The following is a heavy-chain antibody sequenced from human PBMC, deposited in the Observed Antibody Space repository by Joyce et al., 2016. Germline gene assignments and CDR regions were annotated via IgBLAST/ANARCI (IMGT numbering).Heavy chain of an antibody. Sequence: DVELLESGGSLVQPGGSLRLSCTASKFTFATDAMSWVRQTPGKGLEWVSGLSGSGGTTYYADSVKGRFTVSRDNSKNTLYLQMNSLRPGDMAVYYCVKDRVMPFGTSEYWGQGTLVTVSS. D-gene: IGHD3/OR15-3a*01. CDR1: KFTFATDA. J-gene: IGHJ4*02. V-gene: IGHV3-23*01. CDR3: VKDRVMPFGTSEY. CDR2: LSGSGGTT.